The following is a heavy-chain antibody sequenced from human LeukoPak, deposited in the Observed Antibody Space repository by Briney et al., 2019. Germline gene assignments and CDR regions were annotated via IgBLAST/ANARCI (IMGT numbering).Heavy chain of an antibody. V-gene: IGHV1-18*01. CDR2: ISGYSGST. J-gene: IGHJ4*02. CDR3: ARDINGCDY. D-gene: IGHD2-8*01. CDR1: GYAFTSYG. Sequence: ASVKVSCKASGYAFTSYGITWVRQAPGQGLEWMGWISGYSGSTNYVQKFQGRVTMTTDTSTSTAYMELRSLRSDDTAVYYCARDINGCDYWGQGTLVTVSS.